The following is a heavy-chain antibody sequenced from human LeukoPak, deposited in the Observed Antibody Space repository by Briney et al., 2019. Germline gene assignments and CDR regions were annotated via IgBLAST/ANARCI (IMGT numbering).Heavy chain of an antibody. V-gene: IGHV3-23*01. CDR3: AKALGTVVAAAGTYPSDY. Sequence: QPGGSLRLSCAASGFTFSSCAMSWVRQAPGKGLEWVSGISGSGGSTYYADSVKGRFTISRDNSKNTLYLQMNSLRAEDTAVYYCAKALGTVVAAAGTYPSDYWGQGTLVTVSS. D-gene: IGHD6-13*01. CDR2: ISGSGGST. CDR1: GFTFSSCA. J-gene: IGHJ4*02.